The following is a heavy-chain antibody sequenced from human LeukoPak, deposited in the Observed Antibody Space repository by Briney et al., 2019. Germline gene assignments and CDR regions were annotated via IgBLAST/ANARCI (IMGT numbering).Heavy chain of an antibody. J-gene: IGHJ6*03. V-gene: IGHV4-39*01. CDR2: IYYSGST. CDR1: GGSISSSSYY. D-gene: IGHD2-2*01. Sequence: SETLSLTCTVSGGSISSSSYYWGWIRQPPGKGLEWIGSIYYSGSTYYNPSLKSRVTISVDTSKNQFSLKLSSVTAADTAVYYCARGPGSGYCSSTSCYHRNYYYYYYMDVWGKGTTVTVSS. CDR3: ARGPGSGYCSSTSCYHRNYYYYYYMDV.